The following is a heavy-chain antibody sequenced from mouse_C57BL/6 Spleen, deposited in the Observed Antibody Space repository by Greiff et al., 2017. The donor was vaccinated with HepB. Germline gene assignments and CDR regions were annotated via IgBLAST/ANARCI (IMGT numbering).Heavy chain of an antibody. CDR2: ISSGGSYT. CDR1: GFTFSSYG. V-gene: IGHV5-6*02. Sequence: DVKLVESGGDLVKPGGSLKLSCAASGFTFSSYGMSWVRQTPDKRLEWVATISSGGSYTYYPDSVKGRFTISRDNAKNNLYLQMSHLKSEDTAMYYCARDYAMDYWGQGTSVTVSS. J-gene: IGHJ4*01. CDR3: ARDYAMDY.